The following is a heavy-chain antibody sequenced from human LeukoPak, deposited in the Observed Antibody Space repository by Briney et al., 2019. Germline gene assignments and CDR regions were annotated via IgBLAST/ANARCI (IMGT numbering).Heavy chain of an antibody. CDR2: MNPNSGNT. Sequence: AASVKVSCKASGYTFTSYDINWVRQATGQGLEWMGWMNPNSGNTGYAQKFQGRVTMTRNTSISTAYMELSSLRSEDTAVYYCARVPILLGRHGGDWYFDLWGRGTLVTVSS. CDR3: ARVPILLGRHGGDWYFDL. J-gene: IGHJ2*01. D-gene: IGHD3-16*01. CDR1: GYTFTSYD. V-gene: IGHV1-8*01.